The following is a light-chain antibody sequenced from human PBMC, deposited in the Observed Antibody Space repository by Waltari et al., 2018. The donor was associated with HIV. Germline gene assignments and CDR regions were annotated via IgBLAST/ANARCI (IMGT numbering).Light chain of an antibody. J-gene: IGLJ3*02. CDR3: AAWDDSLSGWV. CDR2: RNS. V-gene: IGLV1-47*01. CDR1: SPNIGRKY. Sequence: QSALTQPPSTSGTPGQTVTIPCFGHSPNIGRKYVSWYQQLPGTAPNLLISRNSQRPSGVRDRFSGSKSGTSASLAINDLRSEDEAEYHCAAWDDSLSGWVFGGGTNLTVL.